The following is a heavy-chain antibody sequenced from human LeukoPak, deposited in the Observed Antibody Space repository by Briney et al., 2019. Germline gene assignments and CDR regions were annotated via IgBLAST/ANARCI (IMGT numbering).Heavy chain of an antibody. V-gene: IGHV3-11*05. Sequence: GGSLRLSCAASGFIFSDYYLSWIRQAPGKGLEWVSYISSSSSYTNYADSVKGRFTISRDNAKNSLYLQMNSLRAEDTAVYYCARVVRGSSWHFDYWGQGTLVTVSS. J-gene: IGHJ4*02. D-gene: IGHD6-13*01. CDR1: GFIFSDYY. CDR2: ISSSSSYT. CDR3: ARVVRGSSWHFDY.